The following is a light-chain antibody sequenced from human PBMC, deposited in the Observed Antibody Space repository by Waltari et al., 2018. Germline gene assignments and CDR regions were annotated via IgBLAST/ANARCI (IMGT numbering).Light chain of an antibody. V-gene: IGLV1-47*01. CDR2: RNN. Sequence: QSVLTQLPSASGTSGQGVTISCSGSSSNIGDNYVNWYQQFPGTSPRLLIHRNNQRPSGVPDRFSGSKSGTSAFLVISGLRSADEADYHCAAWDDSLSGWVFGGGTKVTVL. CDR1: SSNIGDNY. CDR3: AAWDDSLSGWV. J-gene: IGLJ3*02.